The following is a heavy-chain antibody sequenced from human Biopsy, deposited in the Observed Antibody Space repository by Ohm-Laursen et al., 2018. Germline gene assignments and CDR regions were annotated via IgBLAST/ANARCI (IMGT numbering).Heavy chain of an antibody. J-gene: IGHJ4*02. V-gene: IGHV3-9*01. CDR1: GFRFDDYA. CDR2: ISWSSGTI. D-gene: IGHD6-19*01. CDR3: VKSAYSSGFWEAPDY. Sequence: SLRLSCAASGFRFDDYAMQWIRQAPGKGLEWVSGISWSSGTIGYADSVKGRFTVSRDNAKNSLFLQMNSLRVEDTALYYCVKSAYSSGFWEAPDYWGQGTLVTVSS.